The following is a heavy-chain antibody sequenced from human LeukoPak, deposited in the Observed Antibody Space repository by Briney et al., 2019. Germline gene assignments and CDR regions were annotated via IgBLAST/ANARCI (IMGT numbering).Heavy chain of an antibody. CDR1: GFTFSDYH. J-gene: IGHJ4*02. CDR2: IGSSGSTI. CDR3: ARDDSGLDY. Sequence: PGGSLRLSCAASGFTFSDYHMSWIRQAPGKGLEWVSYIGSSGSTIYYADSVKGRFTISRDNAKNSLYLQMNSLRAEDTAVYYCARDDSGLDYWGQGTLVTVSS. D-gene: IGHD3-3*01. V-gene: IGHV3-11*01.